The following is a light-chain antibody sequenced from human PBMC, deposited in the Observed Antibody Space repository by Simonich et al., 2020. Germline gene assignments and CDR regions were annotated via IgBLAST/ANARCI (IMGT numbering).Light chain of an antibody. CDR1: QSVVYSSNNKNY. CDR3: QQYYSTPWT. Sequence: DIVMTQSPDSLAVSLGERATINCKSSQSVVYSSNNKNYLAWYQQKPGQPPKLLIYWASTRESGVPDLFSGSGSGTDFTLTISSLQAEDVAVYYCQQYYSTPWTFGQGTKVEIK. V-gene: IGKV4-1*01. CDR2: WAS. J-gene: IGKJ1*01.